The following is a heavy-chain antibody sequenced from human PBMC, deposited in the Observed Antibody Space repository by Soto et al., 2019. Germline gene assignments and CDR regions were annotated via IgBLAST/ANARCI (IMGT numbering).Heavy chain of an antibody. V-gene: IGHV3-23*01. Sequence: GGSRTLSCPDCGFTFSKSSMSWVRQAPGKGLEWVSVISGSGGSTYYADSVKARFTISRDNYKNRLYLQMNSLRAEDTAVYYCAKAKEGGYYYYARDVWGQGTTVTVSS. CDR2: ISGSGGST. CDR1: GFTFSKSS. D-gene: IGHD3-16*01. J-gene: IGHJ6*02. CDR3: AKAKEGGYYYYARDV.